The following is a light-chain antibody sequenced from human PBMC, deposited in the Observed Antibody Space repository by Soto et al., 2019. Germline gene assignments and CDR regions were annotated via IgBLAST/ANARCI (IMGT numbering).Light chain of an antibody. CDR2: DVT. CDR1: SSDVGGYDY. V-gene: IGLV2-11*01. J-gene: IGLJ1*01. Sequence: QSALAQPRSVSGSPGQSVTISCTGTSSDVGGYDYVSWYQQHPGKAPKLMIYDVTKRPSGVPDRFSGSRSGNTASLTISGLQAEDDTDYYGCSYAGTYTFYVFGTGTKVTVL. CDR3: CSYAGTYTFYV.